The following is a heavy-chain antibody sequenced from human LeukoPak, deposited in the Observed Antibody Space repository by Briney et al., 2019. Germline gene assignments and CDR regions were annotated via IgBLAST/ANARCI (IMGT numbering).Heavy chain of an antibody. CDR1: GGSINSHY. Sequence: SETLSLTCAVSGGSINSHYWGWIRQPPGKGLEWIGSIYHSGSTYYNPSLKSRVTISVDTSKNQFSLKLSSVTAADTAVYYCARDKGSAAAGTNDYWGQGTLVTVSS. CDR3: ARDKGSAAAGTNDY. D-gene: IGHD6-13*01. J-gene: IGHJ4*02. V-gene: IGHV4-38-2*02. CDR2: IYHSGST.